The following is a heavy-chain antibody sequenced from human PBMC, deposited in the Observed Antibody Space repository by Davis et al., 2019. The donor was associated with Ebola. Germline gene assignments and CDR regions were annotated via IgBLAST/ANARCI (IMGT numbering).Heavy chain of an antibody. Sequence: ASVKVSCKASGYTFTGYYMHWLRQAPGQGLEWMGWINPNSGGTNYAQKFQGRVTMTRDTSISTAYMELSRLRSDDTAVYYCARDGGLVRVYFDYWGQGSLVTVSS. D-gene: IGHD3-16*01. CDR2: INPNSGGT. V-gene: IGHV1-2*02. J-gene: IGHJ4*02. CDR1: GYTFTGYY. CDR3: ARDGGLVRVYFDY.